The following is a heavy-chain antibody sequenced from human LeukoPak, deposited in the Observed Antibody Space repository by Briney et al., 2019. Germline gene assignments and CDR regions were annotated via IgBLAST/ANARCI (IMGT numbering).Heavy chain of an antibody. J-gene: IGHJ4*02. V-gene: IGHV3-15*01. CDR3: TTGPERCSSTSCYAAGVDY. D-gene: IGHD2-2*01. Sequence: GGSLRLSCAASGFTFSNAWMSWVRQAPGKGLEWVGRIKSKTDGGTTDYAAPVKGRFTISRDDSKNTLYLQMNSLKTEDTAVYYCTTGPERCSSTSCYAAGVDYWGQGTLATVSS. CDR2: IKSKTDGGTT. CDR1: GFTFSNAW.